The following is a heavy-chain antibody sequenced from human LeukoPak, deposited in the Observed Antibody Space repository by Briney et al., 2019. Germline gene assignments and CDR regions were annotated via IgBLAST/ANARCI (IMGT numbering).Heavy chain of an antibody. Sequence: GGSLRLSCAASGFTFSSYGTHWVRQAPGKGLEWVAVISYDGSNKYYADSVKGRFTISRDNSKNTLYLQMNSLRAEDTAVYYCAKDHRLGMDVWGQGTTVTVSS. CDR1: GFTFSSYG. J-gene: IGHJ6*02. V-gene: IGHV3-30*18. CDR2: ISYDGSNK. CDR3: AKDHRLGMDV.